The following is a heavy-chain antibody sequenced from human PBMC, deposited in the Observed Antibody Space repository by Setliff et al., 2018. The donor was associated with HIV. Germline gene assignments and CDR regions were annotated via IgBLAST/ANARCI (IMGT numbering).Heavy chain of an antibody. Sequence: PSETLSLTCTVSGGSISNSNYFWGWVRQPPGKGLEWIGTIYYTGSTYYNPSLKSRVTMSVDTSKNQFFLNLTSVTAADTAVYYCARAEDTAMDDYYYMDVWGRGTTVTVSS. CDR3: ARAEDTAMDDYYYMDV. J-gene: IGHJ6*03. V-gene: IGHV4-39*07. CDR2: IYYTGST. D-gene: IGHD5-18*01. CDR1: GGSISNSNYF.